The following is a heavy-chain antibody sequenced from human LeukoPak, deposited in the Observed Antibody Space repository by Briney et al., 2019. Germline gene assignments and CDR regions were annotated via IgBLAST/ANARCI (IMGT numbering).Heavy chain of an antibody. Sequence: SETLSLTCGVHGGSFSHYYRSWIRQPPGEGLEWIGEIHPSGNTNYNSSFKSRVTISVDTSKNQFSLKLTSVTAADTGVYYCARGEDRYKQGYWGQGTLVTVSS. CDR1: GGSFSHYY. D-gene: IGHD5-24*01. V-gene: IGHV4-34*01. CDR3: ARGEDRYKQGY. J-gene: IGHJ4*02. CDR2: IHPSGNT.